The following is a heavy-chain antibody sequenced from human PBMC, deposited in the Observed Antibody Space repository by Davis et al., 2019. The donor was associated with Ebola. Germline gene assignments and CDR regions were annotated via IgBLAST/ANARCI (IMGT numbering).Heavy chain of an antibody. D-gene: IGHD2-21*01. CDR2: IGPSGSDI. CDR3: ARERASCGGDCLDY. Sequence: GESLKLSCAASGFIFSSYVMTLVRQAPGGGLEWVSYIGPSGSDIAYADSVRGRFTIPRDNAKNSLFLQMNSLRAEDTALYYCARERASCGGDCLDYWGQGTLVTVSS. J-gene: IGHJ4*02. CDR1: GFIFSSYV. V-gene: IGHV3-48*03.